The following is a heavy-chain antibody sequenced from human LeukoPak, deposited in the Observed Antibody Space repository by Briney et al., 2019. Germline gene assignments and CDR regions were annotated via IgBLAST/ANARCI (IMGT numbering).Heavy chain of an antibody. CDR3: ARVGSGGPKSYYYYMDV. D-gene: IGHD3-10*01. Sequence: KSGGSLRLSCAASGFTFSSYSMNWVRQAPGKGLEWVSSISSSSSYIYYADSVKGRFTISRDNAKNSLYLQMNSLRAEDTAVYYCARVGSGGPKSYYYYMDVWGKGTTVTVSS. CDR1: GFTFSSYS. CDR2: ISSSSSYI. J-gene: IGHJ6*03. V-gene: IGHV3-21*01.